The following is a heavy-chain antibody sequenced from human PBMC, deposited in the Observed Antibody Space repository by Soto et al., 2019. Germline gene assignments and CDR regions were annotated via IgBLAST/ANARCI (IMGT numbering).Heavy chain of an antibody. CDR3: AKATHNAEREDSSSTVWAAEYFQD. Sequence: EVQLLESGGGLVQPGGALSLSCVASGFTFSNYAMSWVRQSPGKGLEWVASITGSEDSTHYADSVKGRFTISRDNSRSTLYVQMNTLRAEDTAVYYSAKATHNAEREDSSSTVWAAEYFQDWGQGNLVAVSS. D-gene: IGHD2-2*01. CDR1: GFTFSNYA. V-gene: IGHV3-23*01. J-gene: IGHJ1*01. CDR2: ITGSEDST.